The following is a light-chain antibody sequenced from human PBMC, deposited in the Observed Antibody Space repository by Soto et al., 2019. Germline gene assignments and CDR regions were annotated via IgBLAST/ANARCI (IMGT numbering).Light chain of an antibody. CDR3: CSYAGSYTLWV. J-gene: IGLJ3*02. Sequence: QSALTQPRSVSGSLGQSVTISCTGTSSVVGPYNYVSWYLQHPGKASKLIIYDVSKRPSGVPDRFSGSKSGNTASLTIPGLPADDEADYYCCSYAGSYTLWVFGGGTKLTV. CDR1: SSVVGPYNY. CDR2: DVS. V-gene: IGLV2-11*01.